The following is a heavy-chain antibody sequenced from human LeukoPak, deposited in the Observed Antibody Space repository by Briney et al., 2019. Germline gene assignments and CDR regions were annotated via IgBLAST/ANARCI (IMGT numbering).Heavy chain of an antibody. CDR1: GFTFSSYA. Sequence: GGSLRLSCAASGFTFSSYAMHWVRQAPGEGLEYVSSIISDGGSTYYANSVKGRFTISRDNSKNTLYLQMGSLRAEDMAVYYCARDGTTMVRGVIIPSWFDPWGQGTMVTVSS. V-gene: IGHV3-64*01. CDR2: IISDGGST. CDR3: ARDGTTMVRGVIIPSWFDP. J-gene: IGHJ5*02. D-gene: IGHD3-10*01.